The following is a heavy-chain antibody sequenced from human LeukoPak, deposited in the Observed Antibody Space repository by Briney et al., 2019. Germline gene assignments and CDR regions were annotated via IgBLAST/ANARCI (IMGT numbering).Heavy chain of an antibody. J-gene: IGHJ4*02. CDR3: ARDGRGYSGYDWFDY. CDR2: IKQDGSEK. Sequence: GGSLRLSCVASGFTFSSNSMNWVRKAPGKGLEWVANIKQDGSEKYYVDSVKGRFTISRDNAKNSLYLQMNSLRAEDTAVYYCARDGRGYSGYDWFDYWGQGTLVTVSS. V-gene: IGHV3-7*03. D-gene: IGHD5-12*01. CDR1: GFTFSSNS.